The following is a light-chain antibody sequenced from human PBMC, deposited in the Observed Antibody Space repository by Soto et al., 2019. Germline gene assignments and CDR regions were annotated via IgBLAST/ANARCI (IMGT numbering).Light chain of an antibody. J-gene: IGKJ4*01. Sequence: DIQMTQSPSSLSASVGDRVTFTCQASQNINNYLNWYQQKPGKSPRLLIYDASNLETGVPSRFGGSGSETDFTFTISSLQPEDVATYYCQQYDDLPLTFGGGTKVEIK. CDR2: DAS. CDR3: QQYDDLPLT. CDR1: QNINNY. V-gene: IGKV1-33*01.